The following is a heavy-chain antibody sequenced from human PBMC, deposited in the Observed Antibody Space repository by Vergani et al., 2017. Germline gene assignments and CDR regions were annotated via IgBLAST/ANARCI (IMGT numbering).Heavy chain of an antibody. CDR2: IYYSGSP. CDR3: ARHSTVEWLVKLGWIDP. V-gene: IGHV4-39*01. D-gene: IGHD6-19*01. Sequence: QLQLQESGPGLVKPSATLSLTCSVSGASIRSSNYYWGWIRQPPGKGLEWIASIYYSGSPYYTPSLKSRVTISVDSSKNQFSLKLSSVTAAGTAVYFCARHSTVEWLVKLGWIDPWGQGILVTVSS. CDR1: GASIRSSNYY. J-gene: IGHJ5*02.